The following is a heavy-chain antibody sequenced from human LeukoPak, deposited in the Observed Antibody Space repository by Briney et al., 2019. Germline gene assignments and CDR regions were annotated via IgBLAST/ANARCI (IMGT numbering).Heavy chain of an antibody. D-gene: IGHD6-19*01. Sequence: GGSLRLSCAASGFTFSSYGMHWVRQAPGKGLVWVSRINSDGSSTSYADSVKGRFTISRDNAKNTLYLQMNSLRAEDTAVYYCARVRSSGWSYFDYWGQGTLVTVSS. V-gene: IGHV3-74*01. CDR2: INSDGSST. J-gene: IGHJ4*02. CDR1: GFTFSSYG. CDR3: ARVRSSGWSYFDY.